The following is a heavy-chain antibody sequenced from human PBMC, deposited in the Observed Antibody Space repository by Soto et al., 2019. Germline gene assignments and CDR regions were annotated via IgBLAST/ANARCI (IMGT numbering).Heavy chain of an antibody. CDR2: IRSKAYGGTT. J-gene: IGHJ3*02. CDR3: TSRYYDFWSGYDAFDI. V-gene: IGHV3-49*04. CDR1: GFTFGDYA. Sequence: PGGSLRLSCTASGFTFGDYAMSWVRQAPGKGLEWVGFIRSKAYGGTTEYAASVKGRFTISRDDSKSIAYLQMNSLKTEDTAVYYCTSRYYDFWSGYDAFDIWGQGTMVTVSS. D-gene: IGHD3-3*01.